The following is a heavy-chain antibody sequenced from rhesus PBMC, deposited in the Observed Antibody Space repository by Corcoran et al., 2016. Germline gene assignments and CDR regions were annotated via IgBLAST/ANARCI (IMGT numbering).Heavy chain of an antibody. V-gene: IGHV4-143*01. CDR3: ARQGYTDHMGGLDS. D-gene: IGHD2-39*02. J-gene: IGHJ6*01. CDR2: VNSITTRT. Sequence: QVQLQELGPGLVKPSETLSLTCTVSGGSIRGYYTWNCIRQSPGKGLKGIGAVNSITTRTNNHPSLEWRVTLSKDTSKKQVSLGLNSVSAADTAVYYGARQGYTDHMGGLDSWGQGVVVTVSS. CDR1: GGSIRGYYT.